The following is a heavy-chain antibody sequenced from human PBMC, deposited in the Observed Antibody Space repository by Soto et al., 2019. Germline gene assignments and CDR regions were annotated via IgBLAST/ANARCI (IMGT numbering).Heavy chain of an antibody. J-gene: IGHJ5*02. V-gene: IGHV4-39*01. CDR2: MYSSGNT. Sequence: QLQLQESGPGLVKPSETLSLTCTVSAGSISRSNYYWGWIRQPPGKGLEWIGSMYSSGNTYYNPSLNSRVTIAVDTSENQFSRKLTSVTAADTAVYYCARQPYDSSGYYYGAWGQGTLVTVSS. D-gene: IGHD3-22*01. CDR1: AGSISRSNYY. CDR3: ARQPYDSSGYYYGA.